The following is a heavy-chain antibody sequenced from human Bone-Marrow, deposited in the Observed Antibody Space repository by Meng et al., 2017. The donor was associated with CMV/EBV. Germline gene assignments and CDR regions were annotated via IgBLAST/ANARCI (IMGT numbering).Heavy chain of an antibody. CDR1: GFTFSSYA. CDR2: ISYDGSNK. D-gene: IGHD2-21*01. CDR3: AREEHIVGVIAPGNY. J-gene: IGHJ4*02. Sequence: GESLKISCAASGFTFSSYAMHWVRQAPGKGLEWVAVISYDGSNKYYADSVKGRFTISRDNSKNTLYLQMNSLRAEDTAVYYCAREEHIVGVIAPGNYWGQGTLVTVSS. V-gene: IGHV3-30-3*01.